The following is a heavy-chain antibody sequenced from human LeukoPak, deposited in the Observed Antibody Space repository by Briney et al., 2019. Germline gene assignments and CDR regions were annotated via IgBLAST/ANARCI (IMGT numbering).Heavy chain of an antibody. CDR3: ASQGGSYSGLFNY. V-gene: IGHV3-23*01. D-gene: IGHD1-26*01. CDR2: ISAIGGSS. J-gene: IGHJ4*02. Sequence: GGSLRLSCAASGLTFSTYAMSWVRQAPGKGLEWVSAISAIGGSSHYADSVRGRFTISRDNSKNTLYLEMNSLRAEDSAVYYCASQGGSYSGLFNYWGQGTLVSVSS. CDR1: GLTFSTYA.